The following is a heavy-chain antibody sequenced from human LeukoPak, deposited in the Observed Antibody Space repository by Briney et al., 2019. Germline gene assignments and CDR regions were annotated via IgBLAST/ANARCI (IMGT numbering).Heavy chain of an antibody. CDR2: IYYSGSN. CDR3: ARQVNSYYYDSSGSAFDC. Sequence: SETLSLTCTVSGGSISTSSYYWGWIRQPPGKGLEWFGSIYYSGSNYYTPSLKSPVTLSVAKSENQFTLKLSSVTAADTAVYYCARQVNSYYYDSSGSAFDCWGQGTLVTVSS. V-gene: IGHV4-39*01. D-gene: IGHD3-22*01. CDR1: GGSISTSSYY. J-gene: IGHJ4*02.